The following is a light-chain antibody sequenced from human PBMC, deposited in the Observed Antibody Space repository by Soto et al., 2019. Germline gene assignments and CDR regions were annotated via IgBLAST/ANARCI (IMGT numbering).Light chain of an antibody. V-gene: IGKV1-39*01. CDR1: QSISSY. CDR3: QQKDT. CDR2: AAS. J-gene: IGKJ3*01. Sequence: IQMTQSPSSLSASVGDRVTITCRASQSISSYLNWYQQKPGKAPKLLIYAASSLQSGVPSRFSGSGSGTDFTLTISSLQPEDFATYYCQQKDTFGPGTKVDIK.